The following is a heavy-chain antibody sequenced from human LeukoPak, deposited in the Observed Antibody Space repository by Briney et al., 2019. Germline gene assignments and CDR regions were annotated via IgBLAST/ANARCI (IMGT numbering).Heavy chain of an antibody. V-gene: IGHV3-23*01. CDR2: ISGSGGST. Sequence: PGGSLRLSCAASGFTFSSYAMSWGRQAPGKGVEWVSAISGSGGSTYYADSVKGRFTISRDNSKNTLYLQMNSLRAEDTAVYYCAKPPQQDLAYDYVWGSYRYPYYFDYWGQGTLVTVSS. J-gene: IGHJ4*02. CDR3: AKPPQQDLAYDYVWGSYRYPYYFDY. D-gene: IGHD3-16*02. CDR1: GFTFSSYA.